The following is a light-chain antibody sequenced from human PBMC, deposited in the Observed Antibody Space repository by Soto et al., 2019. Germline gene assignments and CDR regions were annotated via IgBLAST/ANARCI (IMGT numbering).Light chain of an antibody. CDR3: QQTYTTPRT. CDR2: ATS. V-gene: IGKV1-39*01. CDR1: QTVSTY. J-gene: IGKJ1*01. Sequence: DTQMTQSPSSLSASAGDRISISCRASQTVSTYLNWYQQKPGKAPTLLISATSTLQSGVPSRFSGSGSGTDFTLTITSLQPEDFATYYCQQTYTTPRTFGQGTKVAIK.